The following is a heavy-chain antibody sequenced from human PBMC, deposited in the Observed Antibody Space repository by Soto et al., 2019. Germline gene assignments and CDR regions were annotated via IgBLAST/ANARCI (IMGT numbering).Heavy chain of an antibody. D-gene: IGHD3-3*01. Sequence: SETLSLTCAISGDSVSSNSAAWNWIRQSPSRGLEWLGRTYYRSKWYNDYAVSVKSRITINPDTSKNQFSLQLNSVTPEDTAVYYCAIQPYDFWSGYYTTFDYWRQGTLVTVSS. CDR2: TYYRSKWYN. V-gene: IGHV6-1*01. CDR3: AIQPYDFWSGYYTTFDY. J-gene: IGHJ4*02. CDR1: GDSVSSNSAA.